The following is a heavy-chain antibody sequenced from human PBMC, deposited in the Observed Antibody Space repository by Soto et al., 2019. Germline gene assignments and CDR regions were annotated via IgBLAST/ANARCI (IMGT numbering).Heavy chain of an antibody. CDR3: ARAKLYYDILTGYYSTSNWFDP. CDR1: GYTFTSYG. V-gene: IGHV1-18*01. CDR2: ISAYNGNT. D-gene: IGHD3-9*01. J-gene: IGHJ5*02. Sequence: QVQLVQSGAEVKKPGASVKVSYKASGYTFTSYGISWVRQAPGQGLEWMGWISAYNGNTNYAQKLQGRVTMTTDTSTSTAYMELRSLRSDDTAVYYCARAKLYYDILTGYYSTSNWFDPWGQGTLVTVSS.